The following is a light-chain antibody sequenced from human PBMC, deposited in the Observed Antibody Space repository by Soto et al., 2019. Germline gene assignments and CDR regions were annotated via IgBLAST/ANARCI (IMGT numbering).Light chain of an antibody. J-gene: IGKJ1*01. V-gene: IGKV3-20*01. Sequence: ETVLTQSPGTLSLSPGERATLSCRASQSVSSAFLAGHRQKPGHAPRLLIYGASSRATGVPDRFSGSGSGTDFTLTISRLELDDSAGYYWQQYGSSSPWTFGQGTKVEIK. CDR2: GAS. CDR1: QSVSSAF. CDR3: QQYGSSSPWT.